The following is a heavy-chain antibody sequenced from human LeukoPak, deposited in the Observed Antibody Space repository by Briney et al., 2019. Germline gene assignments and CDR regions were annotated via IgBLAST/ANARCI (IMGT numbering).Heavy chain of an antibody. Sequence: ASVKVSCKASGYTFTGYYMHWVRQAPGQGLEWMGWINPNSGGTNYAQKFQGRVTMTRDTSISTAYMELSRLRSDDTAVYYCARSTRTNLRIPRPNWFHPWGQGTLVTVSS. CDR3: ARSTRTNLRIPRPNWFHP. CDR2: INPNSGGT. J-gene: IGHJ5*02. D-gene: IGHD1-1*01. CDR1: GYTFTGYY. V-gene: IGHV1-2*02.